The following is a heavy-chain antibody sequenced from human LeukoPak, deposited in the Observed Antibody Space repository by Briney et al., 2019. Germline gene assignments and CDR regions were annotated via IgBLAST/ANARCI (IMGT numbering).Heavy chain of an antibody. V-gene: IGHV3-23*01. CDR1: GFTLSTYP. J-gene: IGHJ4*02. Sequence: PGGSLRLSCAASGFTLSTYPMSWVRQAPGKGLEWVSGMSGSGGNTYYADFVKGRFTISRDNSKNTLYLQMGTLTAEDTAIYFCAKDSLPSYGGYFDFWGQGTLVTVSS. CDR2: MSGSGGNT. D-gene: IGHD3-16*01. CDR3: AKDSLPSYGGYFDF.